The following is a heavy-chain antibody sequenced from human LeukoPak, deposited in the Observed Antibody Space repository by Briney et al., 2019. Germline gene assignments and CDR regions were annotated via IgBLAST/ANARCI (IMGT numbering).Heavy chain of an antibody. CDR3: SVSRGNPNYFDY. CDR1: GFTFSSNY. V-gene: IGHV3-66*02. D-gene: IGHD1-14*01. J-gene: IGHJ4*02. CDR2: IYSGGST. Sequence: GGSLRLSCAASGFTFSSNYMSWVRQAPGKGVEWVSVIYSGGSTYYADSVKGRFTNSRDNSKNTLYLQMNSLRAEDTAVYYCSVSRGNPNYFDYWGQGTLVTVSS.